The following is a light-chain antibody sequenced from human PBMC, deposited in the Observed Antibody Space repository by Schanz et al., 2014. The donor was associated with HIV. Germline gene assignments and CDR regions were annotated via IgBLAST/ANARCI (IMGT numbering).Light chain of an antibody. CDR1: QSVDGY. Sequence: IQMTQSPSSLSASVGDRVTITCRASQSVDGYLNWYQQKPGKAPNLLIYAASTLQSGVPSRFSGSGSGTSYTLTISSLQPEDFATYYCQQSYSTPWTFGQGTKVEIK. J-gene: IGKJ1*01. CDR3: QQSYSTPWT. V-gene: IGKV1-39*01. CDR2: AAS.